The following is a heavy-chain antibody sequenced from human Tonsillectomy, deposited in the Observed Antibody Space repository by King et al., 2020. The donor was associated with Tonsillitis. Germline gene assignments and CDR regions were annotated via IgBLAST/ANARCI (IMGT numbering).Heavy chain of an antibody. CDR3: AKDVTTTMVYYFDY. CDR2: ISGSCGST. D-gene: IGHD5-18*01. Sequence: VQLVESGGGLVQPGGSLRLSCAASGFTFSSSAMAWVRQAPGKGLEWVSGISGSCGSTYYADSVKGRFTIPRDNSKTTLYLQMHILGAEDTSLYYGAKDVTTTMVYYFDYWGQGTLVTVSS. J-gene: IGHJ4*02. CDR1: GFTFSSSA. V-gene: IGHV3-23*04.